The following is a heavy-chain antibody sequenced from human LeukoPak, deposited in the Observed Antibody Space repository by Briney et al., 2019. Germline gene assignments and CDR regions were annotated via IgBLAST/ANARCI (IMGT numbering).Heavy chain of an antibody. D-gene: IGHD6-13*01. CDR2: ISSSSSYI. CDR1: GFTFRDYY. CDR3: ARAGQLNY. J-gene: IGHJ4*02. Sequence: PGGSLRLSCVASGFTFRDYYMSWIRRAPGKGLEWVSYISSSSSYIDYADSVKGRFTISRDNAKNSLYLQMYSLRAEDTAMYYCARAGQLNYWGQGTLVTVSS. V-gene: IGHV3-11*05.